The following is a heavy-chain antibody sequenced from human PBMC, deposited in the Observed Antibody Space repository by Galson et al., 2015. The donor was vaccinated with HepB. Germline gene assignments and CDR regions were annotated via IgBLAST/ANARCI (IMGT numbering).Heavy chain of an antibody. V-gene: IGHV3-23*01. J-gene: IGHJ4*02. CDR2: ISGGGGST. CDR3: AKWGSGSYYGSQFFDH. CDR1: GFTFTSYA. Sequence: SLRLSCAASGFTFTSYAMSWVRQPPGKGLEWVSAISGGGGSTDYADSVKGRFTISRDNSKNTLYLQMNSLRAEDTAVYYCAKWGSGSYYGSQFFDHWGQGTLVAVSS. D-gene: IGHD1-26*01.